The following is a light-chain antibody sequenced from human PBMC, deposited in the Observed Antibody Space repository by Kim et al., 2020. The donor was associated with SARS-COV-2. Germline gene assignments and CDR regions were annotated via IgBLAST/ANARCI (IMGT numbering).Light chain of an antibody. CDR1: QSVSSSY. CDR2: GAS. CDR3: QQYGSSSWT. J-gene: IGKJ1*01. V-gene: IGKV3-20*01. Sequence: SPGERATLSCSASQSVSSSYLAWYQQKPGQAPRLLIYGASSRATGIPDRFSGSGSGTDFTLTISRLGPEDFAVYYCQQYGSSSWTFGQGTKVDIK.